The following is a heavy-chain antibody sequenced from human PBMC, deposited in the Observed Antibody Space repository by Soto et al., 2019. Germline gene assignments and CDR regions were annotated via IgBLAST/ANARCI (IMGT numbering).Heavy chain of an antibody. CDR2: ISGFNGQT. Sequence: QVQLVQSGPEVKKPGASVKVSCKASGNTFASHGFSWVRQAPGQGLEWMGLISGFNGQTNYALKFQGRVTLTTDTSTSTAYMELRSLRSDDTAVYFCARVDPRGVAVVRDYWGQGTLVTVSS. V-gene: IGHV1-18*01. J-gene: IGHJ4*02. CDR1: GNTFASHG. D-gene: IGHD3-10*01. CDR3: ARVDPRGVAVVRDY.